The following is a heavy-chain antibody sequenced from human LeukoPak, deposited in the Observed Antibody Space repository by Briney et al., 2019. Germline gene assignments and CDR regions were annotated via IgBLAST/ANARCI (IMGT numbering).Heavy chain of an antibody. J-gene: IGHJ6*02. CDR3: ARDHYYDSSGYSYGMDV. Sequence: PGRSLRLSCVASGFTFSSYAMHWVRQAPGEGLEWVSYISSSDSGDSTIYYADSVKGRFTISRDDAKNSLYLQMNSLRAEDTAVYYCARDHYYDSSGYSYGMDVWGQGTTVTVSS. CDR2: ISSSDSGDSTI. CDR1: GFTFSSYA. V-gene: IGHV3-48*03. D-gene: IGHD3-22*01.